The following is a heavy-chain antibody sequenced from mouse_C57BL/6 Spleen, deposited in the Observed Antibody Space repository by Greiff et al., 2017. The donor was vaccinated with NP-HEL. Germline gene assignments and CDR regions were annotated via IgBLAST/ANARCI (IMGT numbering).Heavy chain of an antibody. CDR1: GYSITSGYY. D-gene: IGHD2-5*01. V-gene: IGHV3-6*01. CDR2: ISYDGSN. Sequence: EVKLVESGPGLVKPSQSLSLTCSVTGYSITSGYYWNWIRQFPGNKLEWMGYISYDGSNNYNPSLKNRISITRDTSKNQFFLKLNSVTTEDTATYYCARGSNHGGFDYWGQGTTLTVSS. J-gene: IGHJ2*01. CDR3: ARGSNHGGFDY.